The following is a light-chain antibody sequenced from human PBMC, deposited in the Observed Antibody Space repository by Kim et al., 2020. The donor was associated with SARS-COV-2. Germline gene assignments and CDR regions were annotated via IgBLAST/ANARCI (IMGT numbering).Light chain of an antibody. CDR3: QAWDSSTVV. CDR1: KLGDKY. Sequence: LSQGQTASITCSGDKLGDKYACWYQQKPGQSPVLVIYQDSKRPSGIPERFSGSNSGNTATLTISGTQAMDEADYYCQAWDSSTVVFGGGTQLTVL. J-gene: IGLJ2*01. CDR2: QDS. V-gene: IGLV3-1*01.